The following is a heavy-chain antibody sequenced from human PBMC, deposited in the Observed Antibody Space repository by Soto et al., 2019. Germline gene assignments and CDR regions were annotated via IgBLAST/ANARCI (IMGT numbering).Heavy chain of an antibody. CDR3: AKGGSSGWYGWFDP. CDR2: IYRNDDK. CDR1: GFSLITILVC. V-gene: IGHV2-5*01. D-gene: IGHD6-19*01. Sequence: GSGPTLVNPTQTLTLTFIFSGFSLITILVCVGWIRHPPGKALEWLGFIYRNDDKRYSPSLKSRLTITKDTSKNQVVLTMTNMDPVDTATYYCAKGGSSGWYGWFDPWGQGTLVTVSS. J-gene: IGHJ5*02.